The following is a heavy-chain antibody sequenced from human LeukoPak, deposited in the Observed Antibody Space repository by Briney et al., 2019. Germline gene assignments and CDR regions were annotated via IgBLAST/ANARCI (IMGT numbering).Heavy chain of an antibody. Sequence: GGSLRLSCAASGFTFSSYGMHWVRQAPGKGLEWVAVISYDGSNKYYADSVQGRFTISRDNSKNTLYLQMNSLRAEDTAVYYCANTNYYDSSGYFDFWGHGTLVTVSS. CDR1: GFTFSSYG. V-gene: IGHV3-30*18. J-gene: IGHJ4*01. D-gene: IGHD3-22*01. CDR3: ANTNYYDSSGYFDF. CDR2: ISYDGSNK.